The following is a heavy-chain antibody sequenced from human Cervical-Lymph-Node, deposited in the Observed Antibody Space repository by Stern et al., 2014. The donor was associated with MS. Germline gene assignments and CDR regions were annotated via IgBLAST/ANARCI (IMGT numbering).Heavy chain of an antibody. CDR1: GGTFSSYT. CDR2: STPIFGTA. V-gene: IGHV1-69*06. CDR3: AREALLGGNYYALDV. Sequence: VQLVESGAEVKKPGSSVKVSCKAFGGTFSSYTMSWVRQATGQGLEWMGRSTPIFGTANYAQKFQDRVTITADKFTSTAYMALNSLRSEDTAVYYCAREALLGGNYYALDVWGQGTTVTVSS. D-gene: IGHD2-15*01. J-gene: IGHJ6*02.